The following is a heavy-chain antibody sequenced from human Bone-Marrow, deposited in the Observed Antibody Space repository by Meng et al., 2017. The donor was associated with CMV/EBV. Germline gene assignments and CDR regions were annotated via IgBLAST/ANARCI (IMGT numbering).Heavy chain of an antibody. V-gene: IGHV4-34*01. CDR3: ARVGIVGATDV. CDR1: GRSFSGYY. J-gene: IGHJ6*02. Sequence: SETLSLTCAVYGRSFSGYYWSWIRQPPGKGLEWIGEINHSGSTNYNPSLKSRVTISVDTSKNQFSLKLSSVTAADTAVYYCARVGIVGATDVWGQGTTVTVSS. CDR2: INHSGST. D-gene: IGHD1-26*01.